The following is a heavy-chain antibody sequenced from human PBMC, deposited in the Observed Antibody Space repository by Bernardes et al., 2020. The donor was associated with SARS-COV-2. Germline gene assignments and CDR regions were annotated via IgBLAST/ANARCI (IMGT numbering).Heavy chain of an antibody. CDR3: ATGAATYFYDTGGYYRFDY. D-gene: IGHD3-22*01. CDR1: GYSLTELS. J-gene: IGHJ4*02. Sequence: ASVKVSCKVSGYSLTELSLHWVRQAPGRGLEWMGGFDPEAGERIYAQKFQGRVTMTEDTSTDTAYMELGSLGSEDTAVYYCATGAATYFYDTGGYYRFDYWGQGTPVTVSS. V-gene: IGHV1-24*01. CDR2: FDPEAGER.